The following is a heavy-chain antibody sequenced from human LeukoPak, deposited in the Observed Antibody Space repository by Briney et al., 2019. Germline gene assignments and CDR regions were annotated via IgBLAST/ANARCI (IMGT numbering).Heavy chain of an antibody. CDR3: ATDGAAAAGFDY. V-gene: IGHV1-69*04. J-gene: IGHJ4*02. D-gene: IGHD6-13*01. CDR1: GGTFSSYA. CDR2: IIPILGIA. Sequence: SVKVSCKASGGTFSSYAISWVRQAPGQGLEWMGRIIPILGIANYAQKFQGRVTITADKSTSTAYMELSSLRSEDTAVYYCATDGAAAAGFDYWGQGTLVTVSS.